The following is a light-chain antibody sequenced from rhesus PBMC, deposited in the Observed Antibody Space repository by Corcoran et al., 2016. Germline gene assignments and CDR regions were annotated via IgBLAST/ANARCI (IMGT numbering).Light chain of an antibody. CDR2: VAS. J-gene: IGKJ1*01. V-gene: IGKV1-94*01. CDR1: QGINKE. CDR3: LQDYTPPWT. Sequence: DIQMTQSPSSLSASVGDRVTVTCRASQGINKELSWYQQKPGKAPTLLIYVASSLKTGVSSRFSGSGSGTDYTLTINSLQPEDVATYYFLQDYTPPWTFGQGTKVEIK.